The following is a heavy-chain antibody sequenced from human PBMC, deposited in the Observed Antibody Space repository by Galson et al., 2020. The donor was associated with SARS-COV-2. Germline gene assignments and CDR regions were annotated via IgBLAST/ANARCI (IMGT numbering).Heavy chain of an antibody. CDR3: ARGVSILGSYYQY. D-gene: IGHD3-10*01. J-gene: IGHJ4*02. Sequence: QLGESLKISCAASGFTFSIYALHWVRQAPGKGLEWVAAISYDGSNQGYVDSLKGRFTISRDNSKNTLYLQMNSLSAEDTAVYYCARGVSILGSYYQYWGQGTLVTVSS. CDR2: ISYDGSNQ. V-gene: IGHV3-30*04. CDR1: GFTFSIYA.